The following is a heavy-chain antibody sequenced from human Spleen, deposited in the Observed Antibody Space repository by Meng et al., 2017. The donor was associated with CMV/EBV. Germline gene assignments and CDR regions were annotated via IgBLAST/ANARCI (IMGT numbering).Heavy chain of an antibody. CDR1: GFTFDDYA. J-gene: IGHJ3*02. Sequence: GGSLRLSCAASGFTFDDYAMHWVRQAPGKGLEWVSGISWNSGGIGYADSVKGRFTISRDNARNSLYLQIHSLRADDTALYYCAKDLGEGAVIPGGDDGFDIWGQGTLVTVSS. CDR3: AKDLGEGAVIPGGDDGFDI. D-gene: IGHD2-2*01. V-gene: IGHV3-9*01. CDR2: ISWNSGGI.